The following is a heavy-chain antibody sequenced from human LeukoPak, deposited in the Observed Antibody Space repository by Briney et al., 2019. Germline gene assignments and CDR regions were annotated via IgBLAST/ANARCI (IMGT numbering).Heavy chain of an antibody. CDR2: ISYDGSNK. Sequence: GGSLRLSCAASGFIFSNYGMHWVRQAPGKGLEWVAVISYDGSNKYYADSVKGRFTISRDNSKNTLYLQMNSLRAEDTAVYFCAKGSELWLAMDDYWGQGTLVTVSS. V-gene: IGHV3-30*18. CDR3: AKGSELWLAMDDY. J-gene: IGHJ4*02. D-gene: IGHD6-19*01. CDR1: GFIFSNYG.